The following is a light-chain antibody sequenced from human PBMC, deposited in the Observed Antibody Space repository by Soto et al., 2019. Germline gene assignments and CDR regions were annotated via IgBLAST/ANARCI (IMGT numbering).Light chain of an antibody. CDR3: QQYDNWPIT. J-gene: IGKJ5*01. CDR1: QSVNSN. CDR2: GAS. V-gene: IGKV3-15*01. Sequence: EKLMTQSPATLSVSPGERATLSCRASQSVNSNLAWYQQKPGQAPRLLIYGASSRATDIPGRFSGSGSGTEFTLTISSLQSEDSAVYHCQQYDNWPITFGQGTRLEIK.